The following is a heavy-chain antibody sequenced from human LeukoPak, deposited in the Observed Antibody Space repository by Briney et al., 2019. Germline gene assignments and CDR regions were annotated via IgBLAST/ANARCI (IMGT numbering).Heavy chain of an antibody. CDR2: FDPEDGET. V-gene: IGHV1-24*01. Sequence: ASVKVSCKASGYTLTELSMHWVRQAPGKGLERRGGFDPEDGETIYAQKFQGRVTMTEDTSTDTAYMELSSLRSEDTAVYYCAKGNGGDLTGEFDYWGQGTLVTVSS. D-gene: IGHD7-27*01. CDR1: GYTLTELS. J-gene: IGHJ4*02. CDR3: AKGNGGDLTGEFDY.